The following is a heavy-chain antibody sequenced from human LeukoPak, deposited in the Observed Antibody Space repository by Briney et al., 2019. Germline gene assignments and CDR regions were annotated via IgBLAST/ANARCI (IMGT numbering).Heavy chain of an antibody. CDR2: INPSGGST. CDR3: ARVVGVSYDFWSGYYTSGWFDP. CDR1: GYTFTGYY. Sequence: ASVKVSCKASGYTFTGYYMHWVRQAPGQGLEWMGIINPSGGSTSYAQKFQGRVTMTRDTSTSTVYMELSSLRSEDTAVYYCARVVGVSYDFWSGYYTSGWFDPWGQGTLVTVSS. D-gene: IGHD3-3*01. V-gene: IGHV1-46*01. J-gene: IGHJ5*02.